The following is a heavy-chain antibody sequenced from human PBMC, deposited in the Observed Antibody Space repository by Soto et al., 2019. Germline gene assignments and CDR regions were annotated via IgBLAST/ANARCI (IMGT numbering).Heavy chain of an antibody. Sequence: QAQLVESGGGVVQPGRSLRLSCAASGFTFSSYGMHWVRQAPGTGLEWVAVISYDGGLQYYADSVKGRFTISGDNSKNMVLLQMNSLRAEDTAVYYCVSDRGYGHASVPYSWGQGTLVSVSS. J-gene: IGHJ4*02. D-gene: IGHD5-18*01. CDR2: ISYDGGLQ. CDR3: VSDRGYGHASVPYS. V-gene: IGHV3-30*03. CDR1: GFTFSSYG.